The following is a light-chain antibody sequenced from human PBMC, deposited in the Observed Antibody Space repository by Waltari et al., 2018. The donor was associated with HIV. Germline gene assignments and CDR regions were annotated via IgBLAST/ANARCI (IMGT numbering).Light chain of an antibody. V-gene: IGKV3-20*01. CDR1: QRFGRSY. CDR3: QQYGTLYT. J-gene: IGKJ2*01. Sequence: IVLTQSPGTLSLSPGERATLSCWASQRFGRSYVAWYQQKPGKAPRLLIYDASSRATGIPDRFGGSVSGTDFTLTNSRLEHEDSAVDYCQQYGTLYTFGQGTKLEIK. CDR2: DAS.